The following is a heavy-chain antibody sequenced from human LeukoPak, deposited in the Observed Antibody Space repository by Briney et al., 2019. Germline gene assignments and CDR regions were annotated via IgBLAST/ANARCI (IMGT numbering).Heavy chain of an antibody. CDR1: GFTFSTYS. Sequence: GGSLRLSCAASGFTFSTYSMNWVRQALGKGLEWVSSISSSSDYIYYANSVKGRFTISRDNAKKSLYLQMNSLRVEDTGVYYCASWGEGALDNWGQGTLVTVSS. V-gene: IGHV3-21*01. D-gene: IGHD1-26*01. CDR2: ISSSSDYI. CDR3: ASWGEGALDN. J-gene: IGHJ4*02.